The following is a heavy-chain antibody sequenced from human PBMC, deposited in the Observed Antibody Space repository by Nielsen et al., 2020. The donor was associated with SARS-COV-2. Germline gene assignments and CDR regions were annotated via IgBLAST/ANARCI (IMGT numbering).Heavy chain of an antibody. V-gene: IGHV3-9*01. J-gene: IGHJ4*02. CDR3: ARGPLLRYFDWLFDY. CDR1: GFTFDDYA. Sequence: SLKISCAASGFTFDDYAMHWVRQAPGKGLEWVSGISWNSGSIGYADSVKGRFTISRDNAKNSLYLQMNSLRAEDTALYYCARGPLLRYFDWLFDYWGQGTLVTVSS. CDR2: ISWNSGSI. D-gene: IGHD3-9*01.